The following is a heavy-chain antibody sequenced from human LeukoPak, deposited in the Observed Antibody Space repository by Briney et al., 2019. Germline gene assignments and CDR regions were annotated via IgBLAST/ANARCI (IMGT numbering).Heavy chain of an antibody. D-gene: IGHD3-9*01. J-gene: IGHJ4*02. CDR1: GFTFSNAW. Sequence: GGSLRLSCAASGFTFSNAWMSWVRQAPGKGLEWVGRIKSKTDDGTTDYAAPVKGRFTISRDDSKNTLYLQMNSLKTEDTAVYYCTTGALRYFDWLFYWGQGTLVTVSS. CDR2: IKSKTDDGTT. CDR3: TTGALRYFDWLFY. V-gene: IGHV3-15*01.